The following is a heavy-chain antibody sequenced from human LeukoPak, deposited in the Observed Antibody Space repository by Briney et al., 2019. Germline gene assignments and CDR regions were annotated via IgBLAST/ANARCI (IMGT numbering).Heavy chain of an antibody. D-gene: IGHD2-2*01. J-gene: IGHJ4*02. CDR1: GFTFSSYG. V-gene: IGHV3-30*02. CDR2: IRYDGSNK. Sequence: GGSLRLSCAASGFTFSSYGMHWVRQAPGKGLEWVAFIRYDGSNKYYADSVKGRFTISRDNSKNTLYLQMNSLRAEDTAVYYCAKGLDIVVVPAAPPIDYWGQGTLVTVSS. CDR3: AKGLDIVVVPAAPPIDY.